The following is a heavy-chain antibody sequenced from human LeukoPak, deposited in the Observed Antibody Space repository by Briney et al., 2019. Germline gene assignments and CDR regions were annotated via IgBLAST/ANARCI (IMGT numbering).Heavy chain of an antibody. CDR1: VESFSDHY. V-gene: IGHV4-34*01. D-gene: IGHD2-2*02. CDR3: ARGVHQLLYGPAFDI. J-gene: IGHJ3*02. CDR2: IHHSGST. Sequence: SETLSLTCAVYVESFSDHYWTWIRQPPGKGLELIGEIHHSGSTTYRLSLKSRVTISVDRSKNQFSLKLTSVTAADTAVYYCARGVHQLLYGPAFDIWGQGTMVTVSS.